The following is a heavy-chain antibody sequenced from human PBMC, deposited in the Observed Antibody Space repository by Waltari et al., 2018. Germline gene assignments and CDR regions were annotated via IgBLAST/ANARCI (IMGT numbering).Heavy chain of an antibody. CDR1: GGSISSGDYY. J-gene: IGHJ6*03. CDR2: IYSSGST. V-gene: IGHV4-30-4*08. Sequence: HVQLQESGPGLVKPSQTLSLTCTVSGGSISSGDYYWSWIRLPPGKGLEWIGYIYSSGSTYYNPSLKSRVTISVDTSKNQFSLKLSSVTAADTAVYYCARAVAGTEHTNYYYYMDVWGKGTTVTVSS. D-gene: IGHD6-19*01. CDR3: ARAVAGTEHTNYYYYMDV.